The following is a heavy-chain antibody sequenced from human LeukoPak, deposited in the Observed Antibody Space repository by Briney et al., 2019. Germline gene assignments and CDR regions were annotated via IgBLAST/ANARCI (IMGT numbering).Heavy chain of an antibody. Sequence: GGALRLSCAASGFTFDDYGMSWVRQAPGKGREWVSGINWNGSSTGYADSVKGRFTISRDNAKNYLYMQMNSLRAEDTALYHCARVSCSSTSCPLDYWGQGTLVTVSS. J-gene: IGHJ4*02. CDR2: INWNGSST. CDR1: GFTFDDYG. D-gene: IGHD2-2*01. V-gene: IGHV3-20*01. CDR3: ARVSCSSTSCPLDY.